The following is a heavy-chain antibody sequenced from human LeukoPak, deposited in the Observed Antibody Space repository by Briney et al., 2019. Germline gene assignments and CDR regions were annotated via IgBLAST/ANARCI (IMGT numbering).Heavy chain of an antibody. CDR1: GGTFSSYA. CDR2: IIPIFGTA. CDR3: AREYDSSGYYGPLGWNY. Sequence: VKVSCKASGGTFSSYAISWVRQAPRQGLEWMGRIIPIFGTANSAQKFQGRVTITTDESTSTAYMELSSLRSEDTAVYYCAREYDSSGYYGPLGWNYWGQGTLVTVSS. V-gene: IGHV1-69*13. D-gene: IGHD3-22*01. J-gene: IGHJ4*02.